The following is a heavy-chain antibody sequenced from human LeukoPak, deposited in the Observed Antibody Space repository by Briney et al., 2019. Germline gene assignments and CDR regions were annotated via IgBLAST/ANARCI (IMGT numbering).Heavy chain of an antibody. J-gene: IGHJ4*02. CDR2: ISGSGGST. CDR3: AKDLGEWLAPIDY. V-gene: IGHV3-23*01. D-gene: IGHD5-24*01. CDR1: GFIINTSY. Sequence: PGGSLRLSCAASGFIINTSYMTWVRQAPGKGLEWVSAISGSGGSTYYADSVKGRFTISRDNSKNTLYLQMNSLRAEDTAVYYCAKDLGEWLAPIDYWGQGTLVTVSS.